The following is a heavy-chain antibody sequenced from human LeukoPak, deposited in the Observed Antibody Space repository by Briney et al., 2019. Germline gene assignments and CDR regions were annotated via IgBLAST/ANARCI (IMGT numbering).Heavy chain of an antibody. J-gene: IGHJ4*02. D-gene: IGHD1-26*01. Sequence: SETLSLTCTVSGGSISSSSYYWGWIRQPPGKGLEWIGSIYYSGSTYYNPSLKSRVTISVDTSKNQFSLKLSSVTAADTAVYYCARRSPYSGSYRDYWGQGTLVTVSS. CDR3: ARRSPYSGSYRDY. V-gene: IGHV4-39*01. CDR1: GGSISSSSYY. CDR2: IYYSGST.